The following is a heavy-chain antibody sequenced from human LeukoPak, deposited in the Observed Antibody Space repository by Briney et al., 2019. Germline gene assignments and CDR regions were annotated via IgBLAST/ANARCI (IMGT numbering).Heavy chain of an antibody. D-gene: IGHD2-2*01. Sequence: PSETLSLTCTVSGGSISSYYWSWIRQPPGKGLEWIGYIYYSGSTNYNPSLKSRVTISVDTSKNQFSLKLSSVTAADTAVYYCARRRPRSTSCYYDYWGQGTLVTVSS. CDR3: ARRRPRSTSCYYDY. V-gene: IGHV4-59*12. CDR1: GGSISSYY. J-gene: IGHJ4*02. CDR2: IYYSGST.